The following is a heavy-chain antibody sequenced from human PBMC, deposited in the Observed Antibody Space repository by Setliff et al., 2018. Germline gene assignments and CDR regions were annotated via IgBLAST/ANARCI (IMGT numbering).Heavy chain of an antibody. V-gene: IGHV4-4*02. CDR1: GGSISSSNW. D-gene: IGHD1-26*01. CDR3: ASRNSDGGPEYFQH. J-gene: IGHJ1*01. CDR2: IYHDGNN. Sequence: PSETLSLTCAVSGGSISSSNWWSWVRQPPGKGPEWIGKIYHDGNNNNHPSVHYSPSLKSRVTMSVDASKNQISLKLMSVTAADTAVYYCASRNSDGGPEYFQHWGQGALVTVSS.